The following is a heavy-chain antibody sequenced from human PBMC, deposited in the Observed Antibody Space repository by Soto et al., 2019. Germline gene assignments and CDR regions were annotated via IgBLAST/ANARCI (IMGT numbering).Heavy chain of an antibody. D-gene: IGHD1-26*01. J-gene: IGHJ4*02. Sequence: QVQLVQSGAEVKKPGASVKVSCKASGYTCTGYYMHWVRQAPGQGLEWMGWINPNSGGTNYALKFQGRVTMTRDTSISTAYMELSRLRSDATAVYYCAREGKLGTTIKFLFDYWGQGTLVTVSS. CDR1: GYTCTGYY. CDR3: AREGKLGTTIKFLFDY. CDR2: INPNSGGT. V-gene: IGHV1-2*02.